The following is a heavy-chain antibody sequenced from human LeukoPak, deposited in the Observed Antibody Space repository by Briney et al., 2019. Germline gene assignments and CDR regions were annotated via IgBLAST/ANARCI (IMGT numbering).Heavy chain of an antibody. Sequence: PPETLSLTCNVSNDSINNFYWTWIRQPAGRGLEWIGTVSTSDTPHYNPSLKSRVAISIDKSKNHFSLRLISVTAADTAVYFCAGDYSSLVMGHWGQGTPVTVSS. CDR3: AGDYSSLVMGH. J-gene: IGHJ4*02. CDR1: NDSINNFY. V-gene: IGHV4-4*07. CDR2: VSTSDTP. D-gene: IGHD4-17*01.